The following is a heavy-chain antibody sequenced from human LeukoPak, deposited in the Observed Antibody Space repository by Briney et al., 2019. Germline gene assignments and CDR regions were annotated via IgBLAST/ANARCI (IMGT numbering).Heavy chain of an antibody. V-gene: IGHV1-69*04. CDR2: IIPILGIA. Sequence: SVKVSCKASGGTSSSYAISWVRQAPGQGLEWMGRIIPILGIANYAQKFQGRVTITADKSTSTAYMELSSLRSEDTAVYYCAEDSYGRQSFDYWGQGTLVTVSS. CDR3: AEDSYGRQSFDY. CDR1: GGTSSSYA. D-gene: IGHD5-18*01. J-gene: IGHJ4*02.